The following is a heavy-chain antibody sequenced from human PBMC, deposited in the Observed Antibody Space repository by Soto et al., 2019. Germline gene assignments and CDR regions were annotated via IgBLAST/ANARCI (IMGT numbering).Heavy chain of an antibody. CDR3: TIEIGSGHRGHYFDF. Sequence: EVQLVESGGDLVKPGGSLRLSCAASGFSFTNAWMTWVRQAPGKGLERVGRIKSRSDGGTADYDVPVQGRFTISRVDSKNILYLQMNSLKTEDTAVYYCTIEIGSGHRGHYFDFWGQGTLVTVSS. V-gene: IGHV3-15*07. D-gene: IGHD6-19*01. CDR1: GFSFTNAW. CDR2: IKSRSDGGTA. J-gene: IGHJ4*02.